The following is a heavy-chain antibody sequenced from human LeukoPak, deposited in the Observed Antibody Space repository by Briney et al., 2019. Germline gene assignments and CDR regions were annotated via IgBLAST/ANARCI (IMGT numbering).Heavy chain of an antibody. CDR3: ARDLLASIAPARYGMDV. V-gene: IGHV3-30*02. Sequence: GGSLRLSCAASGFTFSSYGMHWVRQAPGKGLEWVAFIRYDGSNKYYADSVKGRFTISRDNSKNTLYLQMNSLRAEDTAVYYCARDLLASIAPARYGMDVWGQGTTVTVSS. J-gene: IGHJ6*02. D-gene: IGHD2-15*01. CDR2: IRYDGSNK. CDR1: GFTFSSYG.